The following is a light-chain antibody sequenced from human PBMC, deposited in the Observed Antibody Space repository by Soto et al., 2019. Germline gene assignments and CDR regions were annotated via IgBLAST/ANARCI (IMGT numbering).Light chain of an antibody. CDR3: QQYGWA. CDR2: GAS. J-gene: IGKJ1*01. V-gene: IGKV3-20*01. CDR1: QSISSIY. Sequence: EIVLTQSPGTLSLSPGERATLSCRASQSISSIYLAWYQQKRGQAPRLLIYGASSRAAGIPDRFSGSGSGPDFTLSMSRLEPADFAMYYCQQYGWAFGQGTKVEIK.